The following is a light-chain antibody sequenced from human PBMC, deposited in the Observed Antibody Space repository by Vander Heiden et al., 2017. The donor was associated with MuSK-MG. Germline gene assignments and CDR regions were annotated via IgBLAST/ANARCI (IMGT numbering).Light chain of an antibody. CDR1: QSISSH. J-gene: IGKJ2*01. V-gene: IGKV1-39*01. CDR2: AAS. CDR3: QQRDSTPYT. Sequence: DIQMTQSTSSLPASVGDSVTITCRASQSISSHLNWYQHKPGKAPVLLIYAASSLQSGVPSRFSGSGSGTDFTLTISRLQPEDFTTYYCQQRDSTPYTFGQGTKLEIK.